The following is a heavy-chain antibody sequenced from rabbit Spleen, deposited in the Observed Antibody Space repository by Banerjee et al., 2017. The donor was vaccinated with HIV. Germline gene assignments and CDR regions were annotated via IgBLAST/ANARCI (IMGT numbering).Heavy chain of an antibody. Sequence: QSLEESGGYLVKPGASLRLTCTASAVSFSSNHYICWVRKAPGKGLEWIACIEGGSSAFSYFASWAKGRFTISKTSSTTVTLQMTSLTAADTATYFCARDTGSSFSSYGMDLWGQGTLVTVS. V-gene: IGHV1S40*01. CDR3: ARDTGSSFSSYGMDL. CDR2: IEGGSSAFS. J-gene: IGHJ6*01. CDR1: AVSFSSNHY. D-gene: IGHD8-1*01.